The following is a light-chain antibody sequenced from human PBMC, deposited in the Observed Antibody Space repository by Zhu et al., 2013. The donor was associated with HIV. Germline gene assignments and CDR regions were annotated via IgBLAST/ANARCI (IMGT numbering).Light chain of an antibody. J-gene: IGKJ1*01. CDR3: QQSYTTLWT. CDR2: AAS. CDR1: QDISNY. V-gene: IGKV1-39*01. Sequence: DIQMTQSPSSLSASIGDRVTITCRASQDISNYLNWYRQKPGKAPKLLIYAASTLQSGVPSRYSGSGFGTDFTLTMSSLQPEDFATYYCQQSYTTLWTFGQGTKVEMK.